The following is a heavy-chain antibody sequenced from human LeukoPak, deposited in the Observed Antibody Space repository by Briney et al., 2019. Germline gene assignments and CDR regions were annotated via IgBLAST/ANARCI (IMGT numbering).Heavy chain of an antibody. CDR3: ARTLAYCGGDCYPNWFDP. CDR2: IYYSGST. Sequence: SETLSLTCTVSGGSISSYYWSWIRQPPGKGLEWTGYIYYSGSTNYNPSLKSRVTISVDTSKNQFSLKLSSVTAADTAVYYCARTLAYCGGDCYPNWFDPWGQGTLVTVSS. D-gene: IGHD2-21*02. CDR1: GGSISSYY. V-gene: IGHV4-59*01. J-gene: IGHJ5*02.